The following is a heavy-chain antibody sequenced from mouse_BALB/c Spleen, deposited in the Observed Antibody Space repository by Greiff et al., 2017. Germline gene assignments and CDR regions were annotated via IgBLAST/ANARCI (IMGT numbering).Heavy chain of an antibody. CDR3: ARDYGSSYVDY. CDR1: GFTFSSFG. Sequence: EVMLVESGGGLVQPGGSRKLSCAASGFTFSSFGMHWVRQAPEKGLEWVAYISSGSSTIYYADTVKGRFTISRDNPKNTLFLQMTSLRSEDTAMYYCARDYGSSYVDYWGQGTSVTVSS. D-gene: IGHD1-1*01. CDR2: ISSGSSTI. V-gene: IGHV5-17*02. J-gene: IGHJ4*01.